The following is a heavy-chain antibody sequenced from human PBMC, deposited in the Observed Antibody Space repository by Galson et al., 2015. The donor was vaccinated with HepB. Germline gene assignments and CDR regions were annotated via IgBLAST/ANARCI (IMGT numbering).Heavy chain of an antibody. J-gene: IGHJ4*02. CDR2: IKQDGTEK. Sequence: SLRLSCAASGFTFSNYWMTWVRQAPGKGLEWVANIKQDGTEKYYVDSVKGRFTISRDNAKNSLYLQMNSLRADDTAVYYCARAGYKSSWYTYYWGRGTLVTVSS. CDR1: GFTFSNYW. D-gene: IGHD6-13*01. CDR3: ARAGYKSSWYTYY. V-gene: IGHV3-7*03.